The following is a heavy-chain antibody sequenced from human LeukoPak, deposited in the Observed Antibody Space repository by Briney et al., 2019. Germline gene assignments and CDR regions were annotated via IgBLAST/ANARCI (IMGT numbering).Heavy chain of an antibody. J-gene: IGHJ6*02. CDR2: IIPIFDTA. CDR3: ASHGINYYGMDV. CDR1: GGTFSSYS. Sequence: GSSVKVSCKASGGTFSSYSISWVRQAPGQGLEWMGGIIPIFDTADYAQKFQGRVTITADESTSTAYMELSSLRSEDTAVFYCASHGINYYGMDVWGQGTTVTVSS. V-gene: IGHV1-69*01. D-gene: IGHD2-15*01.